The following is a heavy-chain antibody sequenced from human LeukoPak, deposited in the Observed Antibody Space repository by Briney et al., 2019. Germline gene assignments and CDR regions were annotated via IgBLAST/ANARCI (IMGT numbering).Heavy chain of an antibody. CDR3: AREAPVSDSGSYYKSLGY. D-gene: IGHD3-10*01. CDR1: GGSISSYY. J-gene: IGHJ4*02. V-gene: IGHV4-59*12. CDR2: IYYSGST. Sequence: SETLSLTCTVSGGSISSYYWSWIRQPPGKGLEWIGYIYYSGSTNYNPSLKSRVTISVDTSKNQISLKLRSVTAADTAVYYCAREAPVSDSGSYYKSLGYWGQGTLVTVSS.